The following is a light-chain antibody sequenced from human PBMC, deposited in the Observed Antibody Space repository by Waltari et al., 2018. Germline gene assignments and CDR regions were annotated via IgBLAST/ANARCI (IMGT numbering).Light chain of an antibody. CDR3: HKYETLPAT. Sequence: EVVLTQSPGTLSLSPGERATPSCRASQSVSKYLAWYQQKPGQAPRLLIYDASTRANGIPDRFSGSGWGTDFSLTISRLEPEDFAVYYCHKYETLPATFGQGTKVQMK. CDR2: DAS. CDR1: QSVSKY. V-gene: IGKV3-20*01. J-gene: IGKJ1*01.